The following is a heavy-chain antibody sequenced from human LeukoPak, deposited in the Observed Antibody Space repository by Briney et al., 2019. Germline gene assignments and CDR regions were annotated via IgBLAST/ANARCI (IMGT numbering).Heavy chain of an antibody. J-gene: IGHJ4*02. CDR1: EFTFSSYA. V-gene: IGHV3-33*06. Sequence: GGSLRLSCTASEFTFSSYAMYWVRQAPGKGLEWVAVIWYDGSNKYYADSVKGRFTISRDNSKNTLYLQMNSLRAEDTAVYYCAKQHDFWSGCLGYWGQGTLVTVSS. D-gene: IGHD3-3*01. CDR3: AKQHDFWSGCLGY. CDR2: IWYDGSNK.